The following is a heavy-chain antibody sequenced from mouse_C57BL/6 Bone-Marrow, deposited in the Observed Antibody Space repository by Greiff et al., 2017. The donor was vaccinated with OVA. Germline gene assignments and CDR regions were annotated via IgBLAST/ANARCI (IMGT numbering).Heavy chain of an antibody. CDR1: GFTFSSYA. J-gene: IGHJ3*01. D-gene: IGHD1-1*01. CDR3: ARDPPSYYYGPWFAY. Sequence: EVQLVESGGGLVKPGGSLKLSCAASGFTFSSYAMSWVRQTPEKRLEWVATISDGGSYTYYPDNVKGRFTISRDNAKNNLYLQMSHLKSEDTAMYYCARDPPSYYYGPWFAYWGQGTLVTVSA. CDR2: ISDGGSYT. V-gene: IGHV5-4*01.